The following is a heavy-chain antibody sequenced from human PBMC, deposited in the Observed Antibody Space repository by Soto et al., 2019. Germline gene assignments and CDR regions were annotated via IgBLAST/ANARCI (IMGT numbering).Heavy chain of an antibody. V-gene: IGHV4-34*01. CDR2: INHSGST. Sequence: PSETLSLTCAVYGGSFSGYYWTWIRQPPGTGLEWIGEINHSGSTNYNPSLKSRVTISVDTSKNHFSLKLTSVTAADTFVYYCARDKFTGLFYSWAQGTLVTVSS. CDR3: ARDKFTGLFYS. D-gene: IGHD2-8*02. J-gene: IGHJ4*02. CDR1: GGSFSGYY.